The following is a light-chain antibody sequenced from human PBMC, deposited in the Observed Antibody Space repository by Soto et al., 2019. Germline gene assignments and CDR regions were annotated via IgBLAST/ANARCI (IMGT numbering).Light chain of an antibody. J-gene: IGKJ1*01. CDR1: QSFCSSY. CDR2: GAS. Sequence: DIVLTQSAGTLSLSPGERATLSCRASQSFCSSYLAWYQQKPGRAPRLLIYGASSRASGIPDRFSGSGSGTDFTLTISRLEPEDFAVYYCQQYGSSWWTFGQGSKVEI. V-gene: IGKV3-20*01. CDR3: QQYGSSWWT.